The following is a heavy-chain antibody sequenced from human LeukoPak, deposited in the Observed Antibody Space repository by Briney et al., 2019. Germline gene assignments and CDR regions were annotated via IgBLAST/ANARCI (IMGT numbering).Heavy chain of an antibody. Sequence: GGSLRLSYAASGFPFSNYWMSWVRQAPGKGLEWVANIKQDGGEKYYVDSVKGRFTTSRDNGKNSLYLQMNSLRAEDTAVYYCAKKWSGDYDSSGVNDAFDIWGQGTMVTVSS. CDR2: IKQDGGEK. CDR1: GFPFSNYW. D-gene: IGHD3-22*01. V-gene: IGHV3-7*01. CDR3: AKKWSGDYDSSGVNDAFDI. J-gene: IGHJ3*02.